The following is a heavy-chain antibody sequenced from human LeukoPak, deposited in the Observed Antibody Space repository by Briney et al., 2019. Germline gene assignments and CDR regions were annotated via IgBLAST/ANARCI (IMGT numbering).Heavy chain of an antibody. CDR1: GGSVSSYY. Sequence: SETLSLTCSVSGGSVSSYYWSWIRQSPRKGLEWIGYIHDSGSTNYNPSLKSRVTVSVDTSKNQFSLKLRSVTAADTAVYYCARGGQCSKFYFDNWGQGTLVTVSS. CDR3: ARGGQCSKFYFDN. J-gene: IGHJ4*01. V-gene: IGHV4-59*02. CDR2: IHDSGST. D-gene: IGHD3-10*02.